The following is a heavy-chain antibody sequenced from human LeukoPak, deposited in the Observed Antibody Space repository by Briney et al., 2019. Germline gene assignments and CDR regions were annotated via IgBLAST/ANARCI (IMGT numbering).Heavy chain of an antibody. V-gene: IGHV6-1*01. CDR2: TYYRSKWYN. CDR1: GDSVSSNSAA. J-gene: IGHJ4*02. CDR3: ARDKDSSSWYGYLYYFDY. Sequence: SQTLSLTCAISGDSVSSNSAAWNWIRQSPSKGLEWLGRTYYRSKWYNDYAVSVKSRITINPDTSKNQFSLQLNSVTPEDTAVYYCARDKDSSSWYGYLYYFDYWGQGTLVTVSS. D-gene: IGHD6-13*01.